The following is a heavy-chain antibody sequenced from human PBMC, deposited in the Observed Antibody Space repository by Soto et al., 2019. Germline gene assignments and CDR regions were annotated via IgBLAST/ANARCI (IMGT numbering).Heavy chain of an antibody. J-gene: IGHJ6*03. V-gene: IGHV1-18*01. Sequence: QDQLVQSGAEVKKPGASVTVSCKASGYSFTNYGVTWVRQAPGQGLEWMGWISAFNGNTHYAQNLQGRVTLTTDTSTSTAYMELRSLRSDDTAVYYCARDRGVAPPGAGNTNYYYYMDVWGQGTTVTVSS. D-gene: IGHD6-19*01. CDR1: GYSFTNYG. CDR2: ISAFNGNT. CDR3: ARDRGVAPPGAGNTNYYYYMDV.